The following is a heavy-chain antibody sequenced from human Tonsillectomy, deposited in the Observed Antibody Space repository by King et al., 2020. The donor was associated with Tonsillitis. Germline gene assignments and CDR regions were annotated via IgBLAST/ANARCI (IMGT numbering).Heavy chain of an antibody. CDR2: ITASGDRT. D-gene: IGHD3-22*01. V-gene: IGHV3-23*01. CDR1: TFTFSSYA. Sequence: VQLLESGGGLVQPGGSLRLSCAASTFTFSSYAMNWVRQSPGQGLEWVSGITASGDRTYYADSVKGRFTISRDNSKNTLFLQMNSLRAEDTAVYYCAKDIYSYDTSGSFDYWGQGTLVTVSS. CDR3: AKDIYSYDTSGSFDY. J-gene: IGHJ4*02.